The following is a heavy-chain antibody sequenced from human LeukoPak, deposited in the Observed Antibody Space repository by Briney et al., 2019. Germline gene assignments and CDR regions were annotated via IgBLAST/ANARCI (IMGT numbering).Heavy chain of an antibody. D-gene: IGHD3-22*01. CDR1: GFTFSSYS. CDR3: ASFRRYYDSSAFDI. CDR2: ISSSSSYI. Sequence: GGSLRLSCAASGFTFSSYSMNWVRQAPGKGLEWVSSISSSSSYIYYADSVKGRFTISRDNAKNSLYLQMNSLRAEDTAVYYCASFRRYYDSSAFDIWGQGTMVTVSS. V-gene: IGHV3-21*01. J-gene: IGHJ3*02.